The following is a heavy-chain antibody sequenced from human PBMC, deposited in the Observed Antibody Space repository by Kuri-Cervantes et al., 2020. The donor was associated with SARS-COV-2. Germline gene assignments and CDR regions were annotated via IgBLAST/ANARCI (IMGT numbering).Heavy chain of an antibody. CDR2: ISSDGSIR. J-gene: IGHJ6*02. V-gene: IGHV3-30*03. CDR1: GFAFSGSA. Sequence: GGSLRLSCEASGFAFSGSAMHWVRQASGKGLEWVALISSDGSIRHYGDSVKGRFIISREDSKNTLYLQMNSLRVEDTAVYYCARAGSGNYYIPFYYFGLDVWGQGITVTVSS. D-gene: IGHD3-10*01. CDR3: ARAGSGNYYIPFYYFGLDV.